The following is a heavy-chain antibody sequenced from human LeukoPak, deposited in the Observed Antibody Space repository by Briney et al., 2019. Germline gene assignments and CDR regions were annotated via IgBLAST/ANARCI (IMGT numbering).Heavy chain of an antibody. Sequence: SETLSLTCTVSGGSISSYYWSWIRQPPGKGLEWIGYIYTSGSTNYNPSLKSRVTISVDTSKNQFSLKLSSVTAADTAVYYCARHTEGGIAARPGWFDPWGQGTLVTVSS. CDR2: IYTSGST. V-gene: IGHV4-4*09. CDR1: GGSISSYY. D-gene: IGHD6-6*01. J-gene: IGHJ5*02. CDR3: ARHTEGGIAARPGWFDP.